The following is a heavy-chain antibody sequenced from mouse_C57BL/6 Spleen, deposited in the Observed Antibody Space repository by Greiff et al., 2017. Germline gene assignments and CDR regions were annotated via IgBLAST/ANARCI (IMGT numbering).Heavy chain of an antibody. Sequence: EVQLLQSGPELVKPGASVKISCKASGYSFTDYNMNWVKQSNGQSLEWIGVIYPNYGTTSYNQKFKGKATLTVDPSSSTAYMQLHSLTSEDSAVYYCARSGSSNYAMDYWGQGTSVTVSS. J-gene: IGHJ4*01. CDR1: GYSFTDYN. V-gene: IGHV1-39*01. D-gene: IGHD2-10*02. CDR2: IYPNYGTT. CDR3: ARSGSSNYAMDY.